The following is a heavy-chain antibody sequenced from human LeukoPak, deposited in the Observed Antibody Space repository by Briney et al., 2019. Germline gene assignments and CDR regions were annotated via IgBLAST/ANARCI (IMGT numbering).Heavy chain of an antibody. V-gene: IGHV4-31*03. CDR3: ARGFPSSSRWFDP. CDR1: GGSISSGGYY. Sequence: PSQTLSLTCTVSGGSISSGGYYWSWIRQHPGKGLEWIGYIYYSGSTHYNPSLKSRVTISVDTSNNQFSLKLHSVTAADTAVYYCARGFPSSSRWFDPWGQGTLVTVSS. CDR2: IYYSGST. D-gene: IGHD6-6*01. J-gene: IGHJ5*02.